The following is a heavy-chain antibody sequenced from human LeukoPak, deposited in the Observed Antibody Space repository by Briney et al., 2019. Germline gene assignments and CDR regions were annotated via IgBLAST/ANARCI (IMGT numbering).Heavy chain of an antibody. CDR3: ARGLGGGGSYPPHLDYYYYMDV. CDR1: GYTFTGYY. Sequence: ASVKVSCKASGYTFTGYYMHWVRQAPGQGLEWMGWINPNSGGTNYAQKFQGRATMTRDTSISTAYMELSRLRSDDTAVYYCARGLGGGGSYPPHLDYYYYMDVWGKGTTVTISS. D-gene: IGHD1-26*01. CDR2: INPNSGGT. V-gene: IGHV1-2*02. J-gene: IGHJ6*03.